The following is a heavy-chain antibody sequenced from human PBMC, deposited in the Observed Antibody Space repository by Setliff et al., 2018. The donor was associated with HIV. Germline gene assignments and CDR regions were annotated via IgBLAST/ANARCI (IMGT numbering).Heavy chain of an antibody. D-gene: IGHD2-21*01. Sequence: SETLSLTCDVSGDLIRNSFYYWAWIRQSPGRGLEWIGSVYYSGSTHYNPSLKSRVTISVDTSKNQFSLKLSSVTAADTAVYYCGRCMSVAVPEYWGQGTLVTVS. CDR1: GDLIRNSFYY. V-gene: IGHV4-39*07. CDR2: VYYSGST. CDR3: GRCMSVAVPEY. J-gene: IGHJ4*02.